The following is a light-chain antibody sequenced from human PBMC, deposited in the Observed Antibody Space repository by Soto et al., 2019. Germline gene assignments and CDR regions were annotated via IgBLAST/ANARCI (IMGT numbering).Light chain of an antibody. Sequence: DIQMTQSPSSLSASTGYRVTSTCRASQGVTTYLNWYQQKPEKAPKLLISAASTLQSGVPSRFSGSGSGTDFTLTISSLQREDLATYFCQQSFSTPFTFGPGTKVEIK. CDR2: AAS. CDR1: QGVTTY. J-gene: IGKJ3*01. CDR3: QQSFSTPFT. V-gene: IGKV1-39*01.